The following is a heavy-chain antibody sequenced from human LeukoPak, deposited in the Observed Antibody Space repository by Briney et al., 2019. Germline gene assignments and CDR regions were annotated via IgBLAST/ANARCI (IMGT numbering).Heavy chain of an antibody. V-gene: IGHV6-1*01. CDR3: ARDLVVVPAASGYYYMDV. CDR2: TYYRSKWYN. D-gene: IGHD2-2*01. J-gene: IGHJ6*03. CDR1: GDSVSSNSAA. Sequence: SQTLSLTCAISGDSVSSNSAAWHWIRQSPSRGLEWLGRTYYRSKWYNDYAVSVKSRITINPDTSKNQFSLQLNSVTPEDTAVYYCARDLVVVPAASGYYYMDVWGKGTTVTVSS.